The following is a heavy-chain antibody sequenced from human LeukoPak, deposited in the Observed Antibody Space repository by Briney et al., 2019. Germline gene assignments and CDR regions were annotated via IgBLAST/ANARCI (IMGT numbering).Heavy chain of an antibody. CDR2: INPNSGGT. CDR3: ARDLGTGHLSFDY. Sequence: ASVKVSCKASGYTFTGYFLHWVRQAPGHGLEWMGWINPNSGGTKYAQKFQGRVTLTRDTSITTAYMDLTRPKSDDTAVYFCARDLGTGHLSFDYWGQGPLLSVSS. CDR1: GYTFTGYF. J-gene: IGHJ4*02. D-gene: IGHD2-8*02. V-gene: IGHV1-2*02.